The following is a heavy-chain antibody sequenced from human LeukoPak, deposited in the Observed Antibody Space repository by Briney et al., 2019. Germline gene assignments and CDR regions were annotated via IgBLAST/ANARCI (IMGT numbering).Heavy chain of an antibody. CDR2: MNPNCGNT. CDR1: GDNFSSYV. D-gene: IGHD4-17*01. CDR3: ARHVTTVTTLFEY. J-gene: IGHJ4*02. Sequence: GASVKVSCKAPGDNFSSYVITWVRQAPGQGLEWMGWMNPNCGNTGYAQKFQGRVTMTRNTSISTAYMELSSLRSEDTAVYYCARHVTTVTTLFEYWGQGTLVTVSS. V-gene: IGHV1-8*01.